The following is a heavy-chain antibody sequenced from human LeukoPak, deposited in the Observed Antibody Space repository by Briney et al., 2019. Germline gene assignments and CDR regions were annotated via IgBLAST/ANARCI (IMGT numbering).Heavy chain of an antibody. CDR2: ISGSGGST. CDR3: AKWLRPNY. D-gene: IGHD5-12*01. J-gene: IGHJ4*02. CDR1: GFTFNHYA. Sequence: SGGSLRLSCAASGFTFNHYAMSWVRQAPGKGLEWVSAISGSGGSTYYADSVKGRFTISRDNSKNTLYLQMNSLRAEGTAVYYCAKWLRPNYWGQGTLVTVSS. V-gene: IGHV3-23*01.